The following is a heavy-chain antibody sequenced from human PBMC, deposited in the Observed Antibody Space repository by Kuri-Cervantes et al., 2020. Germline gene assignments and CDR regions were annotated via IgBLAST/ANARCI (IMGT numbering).Heavy chain of an antibody. CDR1: GLIFSKNV. J-gene: IGHJ5*02. D-gene: IGHD3-22*01. V-gene: IGHV3-23*01. CDR2: LSASGGST. Sequence: LSLTCAACGLIFSKNVMNWVRQAPSKGLEWVSGLSASGGSTYYADSVKGRFTISRDNSKSTLYLQMNSLRAEDTALYYCAKDPQGYYDSSDDYHWGQGTLVTVSS. CDR3: AKDPQGYYDSSDDYH.